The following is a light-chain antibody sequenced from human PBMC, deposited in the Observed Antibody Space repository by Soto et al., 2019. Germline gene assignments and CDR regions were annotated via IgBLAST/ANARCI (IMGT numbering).Light chain of an antibody. Sequence: QTLLTPPPSVSGAPGQRVTISCTGSSSKIGAGYDVHWYQQLPGKAPKLLIYGNNNRPSGVPDRFSGSKSGTSASLAITGLRADDEADYYCQSYASSLSANFVFGTGTNVTVL. J-gene: IGLJ1*01. CDR1: SSKIGAGYD. CDR2: GNN. CDR3: QSYASSLSANFV. V-gene: IGLV1-40*01.